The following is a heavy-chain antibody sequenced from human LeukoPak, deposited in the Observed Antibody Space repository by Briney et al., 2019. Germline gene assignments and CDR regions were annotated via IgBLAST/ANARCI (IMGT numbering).Heavy chain of an antibody. V-gene: IGHV3-7*01. J-gene: IGHJ5*02. Sequence: GGSLRLSCAASGFTFSNYWMSWVRQAPGKGLQWVANIKQDGSEKYYVDSVKGRFTISRDNAKKSLYLQMNSLRAEDTAVYYCARGPPLGYMTDWFDPWGQGTLVTVSS. D-gene: IGHD5-18*01. CDR1: GFTFSNYW. CDR3: ARGPPLGYMTDWFDP. CDR2: IKQDGSEK.